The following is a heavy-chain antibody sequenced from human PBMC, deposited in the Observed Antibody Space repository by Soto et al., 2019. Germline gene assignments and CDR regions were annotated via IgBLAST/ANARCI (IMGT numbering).Heavy chain of an antibody. J-gene: IGHJ4*02. V-gene: IGHV4-31*03. Sequence: QVQLQESGPGLVKPSQTLSLTCTVSGGSISSGGYYWSWIRQHPGKGLEWIGYIYYSGSTYYNPSLKSRVTISVDTSKNQFSLKLSSVTAADTAVYYCARGRDVVVPAAQYYFVYWGQGTLVTVSS. CDR3: ARGRDVVVPAAQYYFVY. CDR1: GGSISSGGYY. D-gene: IGHD2-2*01. CDR2: IYYSGST.